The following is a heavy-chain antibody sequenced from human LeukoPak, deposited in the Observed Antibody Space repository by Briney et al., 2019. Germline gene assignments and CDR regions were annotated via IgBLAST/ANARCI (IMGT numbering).Heavy chain of an antibody. D-gene: IGHD4-17*01. CDR3: TRVDNGDYGFDY. J-gene: IGHJ4*02. V-gene: IGHV3-66*01. CDR2: IYSGGST. CDR1: GYTVSSNY. Sequence: GGSLRVSCAASGYTVSSNYMSWVRQAPGKGVEWVSVIYSGGSTYYADSMQGRFTIPSNNSKKTLYLKMKRLSAEDTPGQYCTRVDNGDYGFDYWGQGTLVTVSS.